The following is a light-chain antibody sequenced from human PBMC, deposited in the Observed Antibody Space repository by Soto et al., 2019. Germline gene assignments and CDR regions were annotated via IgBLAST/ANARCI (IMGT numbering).Light chain of an antibody. CDR2: GAS. J-gene: IGKJ2*01. V-gene: IGKV3-20*01. CDR1: QSVSSSY. CDR3: QQFYRSPYT. Sequence: EIVLTQSPGTLSLSPGERATLSCRASQSVSSSYLAWYQQKPGQAPRLLFSGASSRAAGVPDRFGGSGSGTDFTLTISSLEPEDFAVYYCQQFYRSPYTFGQGTNLEIK.